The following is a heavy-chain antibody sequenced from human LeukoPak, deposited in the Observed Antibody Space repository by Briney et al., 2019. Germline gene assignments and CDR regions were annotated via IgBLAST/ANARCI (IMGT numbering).Heavy chain of an antibody. CDR1: GYTFTSYD. Sequence: GASVKVSCTASGYTFTSYDINWVRQATGQGLEWMGWMNPNSGNTGYAQKYQGRVTMTRNTSISTAYMELSSLRSEDTAVYYCARGLRGSYYVWFGPWGQRTLVTVSS. CDR3: ARGLRGSYYVWFGP. CDR2: MNPNSGNT. D-gene: IGHD1-26*01. J-gene: IGHJ5*02. V-gene: IGHV1-8*01.